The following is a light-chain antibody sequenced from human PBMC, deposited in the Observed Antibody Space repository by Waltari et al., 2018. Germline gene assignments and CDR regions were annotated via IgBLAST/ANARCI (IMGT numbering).Light chain of an antibody. J-gene: IGKJ3*01. CDR3: QHYLNLPVA. Sequence: EIVLTQFPGTLSLSPGERVILSCRASQSIRSKLAWYQQKPGQAPRLLIYGTSNRATGIPDRFSGSGSGTDFSLTISRLDPEDCAVYYCQHYLNLPVAFGPGTKVEIK. CDR2: GTS. CDR1: QSIRSK. V-gene: IGKV3-20*01.